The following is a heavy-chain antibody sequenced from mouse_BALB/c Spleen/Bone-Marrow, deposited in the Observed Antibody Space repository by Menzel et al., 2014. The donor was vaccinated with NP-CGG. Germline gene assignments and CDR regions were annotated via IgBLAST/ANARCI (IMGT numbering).Heavy chain of an antibody. CDR2: ISSGGSST. V-gene: IGHV5-6*01. D-gene: IGHD1-1*01. Sequence: EVHLVESGGDLVKPGGSLKLSCAASGFTFSSCGMSWIRQTPDKRLEWVATISSGGSSTYYPDSVRGRFTISRDNAQNTLYLQMSSLQSEDTAIYYCARHPFLHYFGSNSAWFAHWGQGTLVTVSA. CDR1: GFTFSSCG. J-gene: IGHJ3*01. CDR3: ARHPFLHYFGSNSAWFAH.